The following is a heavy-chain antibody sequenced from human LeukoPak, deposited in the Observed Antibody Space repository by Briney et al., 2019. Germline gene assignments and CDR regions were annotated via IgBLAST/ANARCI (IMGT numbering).Heavy chain of an antibody. Sequence: GGSLRLSCAASGFTFSNAWMSWVRQAPGKGLEWVGRIKSKTDGGTTDYAAPVKGRFTISRDDSKNTPYLQMNSLKTEDTAVYYCTTSRDLYSYGPLFDYWGQGTLVTVSS. CDR3: TTSRDLYSYGPLFDY. CDR1: GFTFSNAW. J-gene: IGHJ4*02. D-gene: IGHD5-18*01. CDR2: IKSKTDGGTT. V-gene: IGHV3-15*01.